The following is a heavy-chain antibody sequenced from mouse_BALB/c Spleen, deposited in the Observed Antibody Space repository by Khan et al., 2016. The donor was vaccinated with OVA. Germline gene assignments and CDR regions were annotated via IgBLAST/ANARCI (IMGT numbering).Heavy chain of an antibody. J-gene: IGHJ3*01. CDR2: INPNNGYT. CDR3: ARGVDGRRGAWFAY. D-gene: IGHD1-1*01. CDR1: GYTFTDYN. Sequence: EVELVESGPELVKPGASVKIPCTASGYTFTDYNMDWVNQSHGKSLEWIGDINPNNGYTVYNQKFKGKATLTVDKSTSTVYMEIRSLTSEDTAVYYSARGVDGRRGAWFAYWGQGTLVTVSA. V-gene: IGHV1-18*01.